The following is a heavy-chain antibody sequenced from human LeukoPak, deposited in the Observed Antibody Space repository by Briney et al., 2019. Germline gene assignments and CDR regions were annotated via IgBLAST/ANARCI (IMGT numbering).Heavy chain of an antibody. CDR2: IYSGGST. J-gene: IGHJ4*02. CDR1: GFTFSSYW. D-gene: IGHD6-6*01. Sequence: GGSLRLSCAASGFTFSSYWMSWVRQAPGKGLEWVSVIYSGGSTYYADSVKGRFTISRDNSKNTLYLQMNSLRAEDTAVYYCAGIAARKYWGQGTLVTVSS. CDR3: AGIAARKY. V-gene: IGHV3-53*01.